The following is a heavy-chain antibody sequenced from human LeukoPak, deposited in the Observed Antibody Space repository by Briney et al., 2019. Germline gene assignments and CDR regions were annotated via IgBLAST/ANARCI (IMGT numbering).Heavy chain of an antibody. V-gene: IGHV3-9*01. CDR1: GFTFDDYA. D-gene: IGHD6-19*01. CDR2: ISWNSGSI. Sequence: GRSLRLSCAASGFTFDDYAMHWVRQAPGKGLEWVSGISWNSGSIGYADSVKGRFTISRDNAKNSLYLQMDSLRAEDTAVYYCAKDSPLVGYTSGWSSNSFDHWGQGTLVTVSS. J-gene: IGHJ4*02. CDR3: AKDSPLVGYTSGWSSNSFDH.